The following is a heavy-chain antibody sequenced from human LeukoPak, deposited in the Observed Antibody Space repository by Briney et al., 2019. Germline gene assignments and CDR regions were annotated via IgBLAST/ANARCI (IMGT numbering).Heavy chain of an antibody. CDR2: ISAYNGNT. V-gene: IGHV1-18*01. J-gene: IGHJ4*02. CDR3: ARDLRIAVAGSTPFDY. D-gene: IGHD6-19*01. Sequence: ASVKVSCKASGYTFTSYGISWVRQAPGQGLEWMGWISAYNGNTNYAQKLQGRVTMTTDTSTSTDYMELRSLRSDDTAVYYCARDLRIAVAGSTPFDYWGQGTLVTVSS. CDR1: GYTFTSYG.